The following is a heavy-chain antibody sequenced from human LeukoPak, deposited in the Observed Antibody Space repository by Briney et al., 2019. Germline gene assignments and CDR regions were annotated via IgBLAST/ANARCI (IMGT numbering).Heavy chain of an antibody. J-gene: IGHJ2*01. CDR2: IYYSAST. V-gene: IGHV4-59*08. CDR3: ASSTTVPTFGYFDL. CDR1: GGSISSYY. Sequence: SETLSLTCTVSGGSISSYYWSWVRQPPGKGREWIGYIYYSASTNYHPSLMSRVTLSVDTSKHQFSLKLTSVTAADTAVYYCASSTTVPTFGYFDLWGRGTLVTVSS. D-gene: IGHD4-17*01.